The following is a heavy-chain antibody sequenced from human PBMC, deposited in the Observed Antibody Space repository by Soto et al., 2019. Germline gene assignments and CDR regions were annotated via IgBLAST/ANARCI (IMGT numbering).Heavy chain of an antibody. CDR3: ASHRGNTYGPYDY. V-gene: IGHV4-4*02. J-gene: IGHJ4*02. Sequence: VQLQESGPGLVKPSGTLSLTCAVSGGSISSGNWWSWVHQSPRKGLEWIGEISHSGNTNHNPSLKSRVTISIDKSKNQFSLKLTSVTAADTAVYYCASHRGNTYGPYDYWGQGTLVTVSS. D-gene: IGHD5-18*01. CDR1: GGSISSGNW. CDR2: ISHSGNT.